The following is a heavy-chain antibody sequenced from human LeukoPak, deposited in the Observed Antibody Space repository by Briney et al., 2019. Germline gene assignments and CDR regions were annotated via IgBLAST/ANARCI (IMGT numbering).Heavy chain of an antibody. CDR1: GYTFTSYG. Sequence: ASVKVSCKASGYTFTSYGISWVRQAPGQGLEWMGWINTNTGNPTYAQGFTGRFVFSLDTSVSTAYLQISSLKAEDTAVYYCARGDDYSSGSLIDYWGQGTLVTVSS. CDR3: ARGDDYSSGSLIDY. D-gene: IGHD3-22*01. V-gene: IGHV7-4-1*02. CDR2: INTNTGNP. J-gene: IGHJ4*02.